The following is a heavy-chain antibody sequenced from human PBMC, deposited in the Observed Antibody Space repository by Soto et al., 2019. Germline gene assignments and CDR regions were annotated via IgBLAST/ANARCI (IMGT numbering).Heavy chain of an antibody. J-gene: IGHJ4*02. V-gene: IGHV4-34*01. CDR1: SGPFSGYY. CDR3: ARAPKVSGSSQTRPDF. CDR2: ISQSGNT. Sequence: QVQLHQWGAGLLKPSETLSLACSISSGPFSGYYWSWIRQPPGKGLEWIGEISQSGNTNYSPSLKSRLSITIDTSKKQCSLNLASVSAADTAVYYCARAPKVSGSSQTRPDFWGQGTLVTVSS. D-gene: IGHD6-6*01.